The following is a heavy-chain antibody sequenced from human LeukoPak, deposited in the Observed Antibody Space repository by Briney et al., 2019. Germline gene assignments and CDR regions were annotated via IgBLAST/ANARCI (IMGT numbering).Heavy chain of an antibody. D-gene: IGHD3-22*01. J-gene: IGHJ3*02. CDR2: ISSSSSYI. CDR1: GFTFSSYS. V-gene: IGHV3-21*04. CDR3: ARDGYDSSGYSDAFDI. Sequence: GGSLRLSCAASGFTFSSYSMNWVRQAPGKGLEWVSSISSSSSYIYYADSVKGRFTISRDNAKNSLYLQMNSLRAEDTAVYYCARDGYDSSGYSDAFDIWGQGTMVTVSS.